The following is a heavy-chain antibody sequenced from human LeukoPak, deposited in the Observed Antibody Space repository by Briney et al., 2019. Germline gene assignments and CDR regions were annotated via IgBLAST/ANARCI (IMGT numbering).Heavy chain of an antibody. CDR3: ARDRDSSGWSGGFDY. CDR1: GFTFSSYW. CDR2: INTDGSST. Sequence: GGSLRLSCAASGFTFSSYWMHWVRQAPGKGLVWVSRINTDGSSTSYADSVKGRFTISRDNAKSTLYLQMNSLRAEDTAVYYCARDRDSSGWSGGFDYWGQGTLVTVSS. V-gene: IGHV3-74*01. D-gene: IGHD6-19*01. J-gene: IGHJ4*02.